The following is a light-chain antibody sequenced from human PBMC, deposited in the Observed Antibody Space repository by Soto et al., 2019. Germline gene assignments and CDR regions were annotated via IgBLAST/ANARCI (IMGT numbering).Light chain of an antibody. J-gene: IGLJ1*01. CDR2: ANT. CDR1: NIGSKS. CDR3: QVWHSGRDHLYV. V-gene: IGLV3-21*02. Sequence: SYELTQPPSVSVAPGQTATITCGGDNIGSKSVHWYRQRPGHAPVLLVYANTDRPSAIPERFSGSNPGNTATLTISGVEAGDEADYYCQVWHSGRDHLYVFGTGTKVTV.